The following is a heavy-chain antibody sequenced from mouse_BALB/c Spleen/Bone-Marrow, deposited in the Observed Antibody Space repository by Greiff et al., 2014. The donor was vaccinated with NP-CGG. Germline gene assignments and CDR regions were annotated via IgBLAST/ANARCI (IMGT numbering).Heavy chain of an antibody. V-gene: IGHV1-7*01. CDR1: GYTFTIYW. J-gene: IGHJ3*01. D-gene: IGHD2-12*01. CDR2: INPSTGYT. CDR3: ARYGGRSYDGFAY. Sequence: VQLQQSGAELAKPGATVKMSCKASGYTFTIYWMHWVKQRPGQGLEWIGYINPSTGYTEYNQKFKDKATLTADKSSSTAYMQLSSLTSGDSAVYYCARYGGRSYDGFAYWGQGTLVTVSA.